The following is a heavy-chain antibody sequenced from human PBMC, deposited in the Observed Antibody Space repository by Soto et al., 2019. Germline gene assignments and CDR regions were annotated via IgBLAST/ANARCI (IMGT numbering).Heavy chain of an antibody. J-gene: IGHJ4*02. CDR2: IYYSGST. D-gene: IGHD6-13*01. CDR3: ARDRIAAAGGYFDY. Sequence: SETLSLTCTVSGGSISSYYWSWIRQPPGKGLEWIGYIYYSGSTNYNPSLKSRVTISVDTSKNQFSLKPSSVTAADTAVYYCARDRIAAAGGYFDYWGQGTLVTVSS. V-gene: IGHV4-59*01. CDR1: GGSISSYY.